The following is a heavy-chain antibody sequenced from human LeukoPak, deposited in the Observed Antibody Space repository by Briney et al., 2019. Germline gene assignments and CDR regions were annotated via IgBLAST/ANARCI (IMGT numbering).Heavy chain of an antibody. V-gene: IGHV4-59*01. D-gene: IGHD3-22*01. CDR3: ARYYYDSSGAWRYYDL. Sequence: SETLSLTCLLSGGSLSTYYWTWIRQPPGKGLEWIGYIYYTGSTNYNPSLKSRVTISVDTSRNQFPLKLSSVTAADTAVYYCARYYYDSSGAWRYYDLWGRGTLVTVSS. CDR2: IYYTGST. CDR1: GGSLSTYY. J-gene: IGHJ2*01.